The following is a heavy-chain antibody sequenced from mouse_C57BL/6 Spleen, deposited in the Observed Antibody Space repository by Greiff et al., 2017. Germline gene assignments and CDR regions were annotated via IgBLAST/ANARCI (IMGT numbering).Heavy chain of an antibody. V-gene: IGHV5-9-1*02. J-gene: IGHJ1*03. CDR2: ISSGGDYI. D-gene: IGHD1-1*01. CDR3: TRSIITTVVDSYWYFDV. Sequence: EVKLVESGAGLVKPGGSLKLSCAASGFTFSSYAMSWVRQTPEKRLEWVAYISSGGDYIDYADTVKGRFTISRDNARNTLYLQMSSLKSEDTAMYYCTRSIITTVVDSYWYFDVWGTGTTVTVSS. CDR1: GFTFSSYA.